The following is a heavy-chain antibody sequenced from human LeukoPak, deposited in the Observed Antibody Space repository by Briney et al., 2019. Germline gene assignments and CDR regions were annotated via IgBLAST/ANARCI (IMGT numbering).Heavy chain of an antibody. Sequence: PSETLSLTCAVYGVSFSGYYWSWIRQPPGKGLEWIGEINHSGSTNYNPSLKSRVTISVDTSKNQFSLKLSSVTAADTAVYYCARAHYYGSGSYYRIDYWGQGTLVTVSS. D-gene: IGHD3-10*01. CDR1: GVSFSGYY. V-gene: IGHV4-34*01. CDR3: ARAHYYGSGSYYRIDY. CDR2: INHSGST. J-gene: IGHJ4*02.